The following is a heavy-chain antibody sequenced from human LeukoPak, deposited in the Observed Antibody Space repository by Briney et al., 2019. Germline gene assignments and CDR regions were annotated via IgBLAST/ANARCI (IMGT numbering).Heavy chain of an antibody. J-gene: IGHJ5*02. CDR1: GYTFTSYG. D-gene: IGHD1-1*01. V-gene: IGHV1-18*01. CDR3: ARLQLELNWFDP. CDR2: ISAYNGNT. Sequence: ASXKVSCKASGYTFTSYGISWVRQAPGQGLEWMGWISAYNGNTNYAQKLQGRVTMTTDTSTSTAYMELRSLRSDDTAVYYCARLQLELNWFDPWGQGTLVTVSS.